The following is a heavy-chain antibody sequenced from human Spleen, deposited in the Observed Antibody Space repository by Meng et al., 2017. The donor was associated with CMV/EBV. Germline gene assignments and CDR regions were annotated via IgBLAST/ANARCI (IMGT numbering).Heavy chain of an antibody. CDR2: IYSGGST. CDR3: AVLDRAGSDY. V-gene: IGHV3-53*01. J-gene: IGHJ4*02. D-gene: IGHD2-8*02. Sequence: GESLKISCAASGFTVSNNYMSWVRQAPGKGLEWVSIIYSGGSTYYADSVKGRFTISRDNSKNTLYLQMNSLRAEDTAVYYCAVLDRAGSDYWGQGTLVTVSS. CDR1: GFTVSNNY.